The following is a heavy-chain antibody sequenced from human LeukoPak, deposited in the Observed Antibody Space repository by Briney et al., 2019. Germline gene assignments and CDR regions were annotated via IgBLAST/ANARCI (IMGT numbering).Heavy chain of an antibody. CDR1: GGTFSSYD. D-gene: IGHD3-10*01. Sequence: ASVKVSCKASGGTFSSYDISWVRQAPGQGLEWMGGIIPMLGTTNCAQKFQGRVTITADESTSTAYMELSSLTSEDTAVYYCAHPEGYYGSGFEVRWFDPWGQGTLVTVSS. V-gene: IGHV1-69*13. CDR3: AHPEGYYGSGFEVRWFDP. CDR2: IIPMLGTT. J-gene: IGHJ5*02.